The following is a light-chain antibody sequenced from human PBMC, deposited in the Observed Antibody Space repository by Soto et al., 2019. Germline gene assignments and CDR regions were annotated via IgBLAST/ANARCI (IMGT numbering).Light chain of an antibody. CDR3: QQRSNWPIT. J-gene: IGKJ5*01. Sequence: EILMTQSPATLSVSGGERATLSCRASQSVSTYLAWYQQKPGQAPRLLIYGASSRATGIPARFSGSGSGTDFTLTISSLEPEDFAVYYCQQRSNWPITFGQGTRLEIK. CDR2: GAS. V-gene: IGKV3-11*01. CDR1: QSVSTY.